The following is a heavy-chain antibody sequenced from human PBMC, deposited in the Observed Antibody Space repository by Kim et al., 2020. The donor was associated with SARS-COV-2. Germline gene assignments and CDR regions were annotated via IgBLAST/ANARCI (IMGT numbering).Heavy chain of an antibody. CDR3: ARTYYFGSGSYYKPYYYYYGMEV. V-gene: IGHV4-59*01. D-gene: IGHD3-10*01. J-gene: IGHJ6*02. CDR1: GGSISSYY. CDR2: IYYSGST. Sequence: ETLSLTCTLSGGSISSYYWSWIRQPPGKGLEWIGYIYYSGSTNYNPSLKSRVTISVDTSKNQFSLKLSSVTAADTAMYFCARTYYFGSGSYYKPYYYYYGMEVWGQGTTVTVSS.